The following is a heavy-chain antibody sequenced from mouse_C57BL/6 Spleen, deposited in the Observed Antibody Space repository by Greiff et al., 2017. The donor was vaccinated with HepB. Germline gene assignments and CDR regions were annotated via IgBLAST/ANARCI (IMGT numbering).Heavy chain of an antibody. Sequence: QVQLQQSGAELVRPGASVTLSCKASGYTFTDYEMHWVKQTPVHGLEWIGAIDPETGGTAYNQKFKGKAILTADKSSSTAYMELRSLTSEDSAVYYCTRGEDYDGRALFDYWGQGTTLTVSS. CDR2: IDPETGGT. J-gene: IGHJ2*01. CDR3: TRGEDYDGRALFDY. V-gene: IGHV1-15*01. CDR1: GYTFTDYE. D-gene: IGHD2-4*01.